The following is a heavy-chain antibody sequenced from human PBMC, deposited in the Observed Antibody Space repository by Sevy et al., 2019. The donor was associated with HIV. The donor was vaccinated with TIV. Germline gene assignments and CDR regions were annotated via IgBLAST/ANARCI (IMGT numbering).Heavy chain of an antibody. D-gene: IGHD3-22*01. CDR3: ARDGYDSIGYQRGLFDY. CDR2: INGHNGNT. Sequence: ASVKVSCKASGYTFTSYGISWVRQAPRQGLEWMGWINGHNGNTNYVQKLQGRVTMTTDTSTSTAYMELMSLTSDDTAVYYCARDGYDSIGYQRGLFDYWGQGTLVTVSS. J-gene: IGHJ4*02. V-gene: IGHV1-18*01. CDR1: GYTFTSYG.